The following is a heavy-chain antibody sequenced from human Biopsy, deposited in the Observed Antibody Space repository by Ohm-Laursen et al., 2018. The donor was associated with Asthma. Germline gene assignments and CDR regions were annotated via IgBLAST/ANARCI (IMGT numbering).Heavy chain of an antibody. D-gene: IGHD3-16*01. Sequence: SLRLSCSASGFTFMTYGMHWVRQVPGKGLEWVATVGSDESYTDHADSVKGRFTISRDNSKNTLHLQMNSLSPEDTAVYYCARDFSRAIMIGGEREHYFDFWGQGTLVTVSS. CDR3: ARDFSRAIMIGGEREHYFDF. J-gene: IGHJ4*02. CDR1: GFTFMTYG. V-gene: IGHV3-33*01. CDR2: VGSDESYT.